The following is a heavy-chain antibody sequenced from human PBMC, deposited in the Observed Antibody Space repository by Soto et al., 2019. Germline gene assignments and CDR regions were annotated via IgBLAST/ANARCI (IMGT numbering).Heavy chain of an antibody. V-gene: IGHV4-34*01. CDR2: INHSGST. CDR1: GGSFSGYY. J-gene: IGHJ4*02. CDR3: ARGRGRITVTTDYFDY. Sequence: QVQLQQWGAGLLKPSETLSLTCAVYGGSFSGYYWSWIRQPPGTGLEWIGEINHSGSTNYNPSLKSRVTISVDTSKNQFSLKLSSVTAADTAVYYCARGRGRITVTTDYFDYWGQGTLVTVSS. D-gene: IGHD4-17*01.